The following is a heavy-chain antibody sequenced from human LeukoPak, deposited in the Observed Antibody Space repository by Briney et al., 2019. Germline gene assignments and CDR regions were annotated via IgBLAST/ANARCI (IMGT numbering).Heavy chain of an antibody. CDR3: ARLLHGGASWLAFDI. J-gene: IGHJ3*02. CDR2: IYYSGST. Sequence: SETLSLTCTVSGGSISSYYWSWIRQPPGTGLEWMGYIYYSGSTNYNSSLKSRVTISVDTSKNQCYLKLSSVTAAETAVYCCARLLHGGASWLAFDIWGQGTMVTVSS. D-gene: IGHD3-22*01. V-gene: IGHV4-59*01. CDR1: GGSISSYY.